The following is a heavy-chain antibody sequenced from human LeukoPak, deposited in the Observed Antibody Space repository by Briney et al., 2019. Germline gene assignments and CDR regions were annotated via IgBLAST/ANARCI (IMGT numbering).Heavy chain of an antibody. CDR2: IYTSGST. CDR1: GGSISSYY. D-gene: IGHD3-10*01. CDR3: ARDYGSGSYEFSY. V-gene: IGHV4-4*07. J-gene: IGHJ4*02. Sequence: SETLSLTCTVSGGSISSYYWSWIRQPAGKGLEWIGRIYTSGSTNYNPSLKSRVTMSVDTSKNQFSLKLNSVTAADAAVYYCARDYGSGSYEFSYWGQGTLVTVSS.